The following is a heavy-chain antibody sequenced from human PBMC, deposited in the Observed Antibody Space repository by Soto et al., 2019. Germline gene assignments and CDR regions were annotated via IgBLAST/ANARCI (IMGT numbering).Heavy chain of an antibody. Sequence: ASVKVSCKASGYRFTTYYLHWVRQAPGQGLEWMGMINPNGGATTYTQKFQGSVSMTTDTSTSTVYMEFSSLRFDDTAVYYFTRGISGTYTALDFWGQGALVTVSS. J-gene: IGHJ4*02. V-gene: IGHV1-46*01. CDR2: INPNGGAT. CDR1: GYRFTTYY. D-gene: IGHD1-26*01. CDR3: TRGISGTYTALDF.